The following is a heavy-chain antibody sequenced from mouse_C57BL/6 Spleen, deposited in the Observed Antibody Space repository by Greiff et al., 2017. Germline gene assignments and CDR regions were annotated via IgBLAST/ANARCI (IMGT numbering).Heavy chain of an antibody. J-gene: IGHJ1*03. CDR3: ARGGYYYGSSYWYFDV. CDR2: IYPGGGYT. D-gene: IGHD1-1*01. CDR1: GYTFTNYW. V-gene: IGHV1-63*01. Sequence: QVQLKQSGAELVRPGTSVKMSCKASGYTFTNYWIGWAKQRPGHGLEWIGDIYPGGGYTNYNEKFKGKATLTADKSSSKAYMQFSSLTSEDSAIYYCARGGYYYGSSYWYFDVWGTGTTVTVSS.